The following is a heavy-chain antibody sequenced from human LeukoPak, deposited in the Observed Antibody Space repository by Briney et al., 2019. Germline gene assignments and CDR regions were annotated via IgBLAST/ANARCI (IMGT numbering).Heavy chain of an antibody. Sequence: GGSLRLSCAASGFSFSSYAMTWVRLAPGKGLEWVSSISGSGGSTYYADSVKGRSTISRDNSKNTLYLQMNSMRAEDTAVYYCAKGGLSTSPRGFDSWGQGTLVTVSS. V-gene: IGHV3-23*01. CDR3: AKGGLSTSPRGFDS. CDR2: ISGSGGST. D-gene: IGHD2-2*01. J-gene: IGHJ5*01. CDR1: GFSFSSYA.